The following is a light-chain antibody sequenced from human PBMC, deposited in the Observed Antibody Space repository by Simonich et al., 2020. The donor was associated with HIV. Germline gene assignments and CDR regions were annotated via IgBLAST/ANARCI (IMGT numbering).Light chain of an antibody. J-gene: IGKJ1*01. CDR1: QSVLYSSNTKNY. CDR3: QQYYTTPPT. Sequence: DIVMTQSPDSLAVSLGERATINCKSSQSVLYSSNTKNYLAWYKQKPGQPPKLLIYWASTRESGVPDRFSASGSGTDFTLTISSLQAEDVAVYYCQQYYTTPPTFGQGTKVEIK. CDR2: WAS. V-gene: IGKV4-1*01.